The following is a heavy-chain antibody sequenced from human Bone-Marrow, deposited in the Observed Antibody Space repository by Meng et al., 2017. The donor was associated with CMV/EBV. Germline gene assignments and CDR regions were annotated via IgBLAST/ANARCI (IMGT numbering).Heavy chain of an antibody. D-gene: IGHD6-6*01. Sequence: KATGGTFSSYAISWVRQAPGQGLEWMGGIITIFGTANYAQKFQGRVTMTTDTSTSTAYMELRSLRSDDTATYYCARVSGLVDCFDYWGQGTLGTVSS. J-gene: IGHJ4*02. CDR2: IITIFGTA. CDR3: ARVSGLVDCFDY. V-gene: IGHV1-69*05. CDR1: GGTFSSYA.